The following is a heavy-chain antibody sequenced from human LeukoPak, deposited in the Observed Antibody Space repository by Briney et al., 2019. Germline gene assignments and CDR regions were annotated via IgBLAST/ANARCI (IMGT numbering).Heavy chain of an antibody. CDR3: ATLRGGGSAVFDY. CDR1: GASIGSDY. CDR2: IHYSGRT. Sequence: PSETPSLTCTVSGASIGSDYWSWIRQPPGKGLEWIAYIHYSGRTDYNPSLKGRVAISINTSKTQVSLNLRFVTAADTAVYYCATLRGGGSAVFDYWGQGTLVTVSS. D-gene: IGHD2-15*01. V-gene: IGHV4-59*08. J-gene: IGHJ4*02.